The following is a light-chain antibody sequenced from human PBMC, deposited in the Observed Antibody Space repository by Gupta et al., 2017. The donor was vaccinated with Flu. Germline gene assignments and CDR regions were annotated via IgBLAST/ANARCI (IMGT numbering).Light chain of an antibody. CDR2: GAS. V-gene: IGKV3-20*01. CDR3: QQENNSPRT. Sequence: EIVLTQSPGTLYLSPGERATLSCRASQSVNNNFLAWYQQKPGQTPRLLMYGASSRATGIPDRFSGSGSGTDFTLTISRLEPEDFAVYYCQQENNSPRTFGQGTKVEIK. J-gene: IGKJ1*01. CDR1: QSVNNNF.